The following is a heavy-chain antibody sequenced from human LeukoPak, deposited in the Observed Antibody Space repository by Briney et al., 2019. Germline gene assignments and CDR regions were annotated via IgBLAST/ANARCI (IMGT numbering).Heavy chain of an antibody. D-gene: IGHD6-19*01. Sequence: GGSLRLSCAGSGFTFNNYAMSWVRQTPRKGLEWVSTISISGDGTYYADPVKGRFTMSRDKSKNTLYLQMNSLRAEDTAVFYCAKSYSTAWIHYYDYWGQGTLVTVSS. V-gene: IGHV3-23*01. CDR3: AKSYSTAWIHYYDY. CDR2: ISISGDGT. CDR1: GFTFNNYA. J-gene: IGHJ4*02.